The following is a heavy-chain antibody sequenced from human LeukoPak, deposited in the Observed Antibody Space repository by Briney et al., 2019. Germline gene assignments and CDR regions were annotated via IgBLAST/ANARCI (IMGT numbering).Heavy chain of an antibody. CDR1: GGSISSSNW. J-gene: IGHJ4*02. CDR2: IYHSGST. CDR3: ARMMLSGYYFDY. D-gene: IGHD2-8*01. V-gene: IGHV4-4*02. Sequence: SETLSLTCAVSGGSISSSNWWSWVRQPPGKGLEWIGEIYHSGSTNYNPSLKSRVTISVDKSKNQFSLKLSSVTTADTAVYYCARMMLSGYYFDYWGQGTLVTVSS.